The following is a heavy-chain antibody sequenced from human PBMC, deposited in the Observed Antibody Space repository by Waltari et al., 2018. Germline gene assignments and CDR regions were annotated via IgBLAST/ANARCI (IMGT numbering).Heavy chain of an antibody. CDR1: GGSIGSGGYY. Sequence: QVQLQESGPGLVKPSQTLSLTCTVSGGSIGSGGYYWSWIRQHPGKGLEWIGYIYYSRSTYYNPSLKSRVTISVDTSKNQFSLKLSSVTAADTAVYYCARRLGGWYAPYGYWGQGTLVTVSS. D-gene: IGHD6-19*01. CDR2: IYYSRST. V-gene: IGHV4-31*03. CDR3: ARRLGGWYAPYGY. J-gene: IGHJ4*02.